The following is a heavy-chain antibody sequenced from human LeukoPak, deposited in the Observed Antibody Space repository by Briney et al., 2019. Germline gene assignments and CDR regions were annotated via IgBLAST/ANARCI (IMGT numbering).Heavy chain of an antibody. CDR2: INPNSGGT. D-gene: IGHD5-18*01. CDR1: GYTFTGYY. Sequence: ASVKVSCKASGYTFTGYYMHWVRQAPGQGLEWMGWINPNSGGTNYAQKFQGRVTMTRDTSTSTVYMELSSLRSEDTAVYYCARDLGYSYGPNWFDPWGQGTLVTVSS. CDR3: ARDLGYSYGPNWFDP. V-gene: IGHV1-2*02. J-gene: IGHJ5*02.